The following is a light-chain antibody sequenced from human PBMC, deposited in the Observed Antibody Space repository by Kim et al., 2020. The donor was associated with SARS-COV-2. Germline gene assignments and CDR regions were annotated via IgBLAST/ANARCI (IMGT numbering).Light chain of an antibody. CDR3: KSRDSRGKVV. Sequence: SSELTQDPAVSVALGQTVRITCQGDSLRNYYATWYQQKARQAPVLVFYAKDKRPSGVPDRFSGSTSGNTASLTITGAQAADEADYYCKSRDSRGKVVFGGGPKVSVL. V-gene: IGLV3-19*01. CDR2: AKD. CDR1: SLRNYY. J-gene: IGLJ2*01.